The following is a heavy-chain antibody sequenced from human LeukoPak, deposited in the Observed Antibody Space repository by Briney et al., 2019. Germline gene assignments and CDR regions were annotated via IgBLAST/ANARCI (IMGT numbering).Heavy chain of an antibody. J-gene: IGHJ3*02. V-gene: IGHV4-59*08. CDR2: IHYTGTT. D-gene: IGHD1-26*01. Sequence: SETLSLTCIVSGGSINNHYWTWIRQTPGKGLEWIGDIHYTGTTKYNPSLKSRVTISVDTSKNQFSLELNSVTATDTAVYFCATNRAGTYDRPFEIWGQGTMVTVSS. CDR1: GGSINNHY. CDR3: ATNRAGTYDRPFEI.